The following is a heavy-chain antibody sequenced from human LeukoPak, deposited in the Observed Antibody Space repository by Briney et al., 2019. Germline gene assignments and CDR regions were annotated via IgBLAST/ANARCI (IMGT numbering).Heavy chain of an antibody. J-gene: IGHJ3*02. CDR2: ISGSGGST. V-gene: IGHV3-23*01. CDR3: AKGAGATAFDI. Sequence: GGSLRLSCAASGFTFSNSAMSWVRQAPGKGLEWVSAISGSGGSTYYADSVKGRFTISRDNSKDTLYLQMNGLRAEDTAVYYCAKGAGATAFDIWGQGTMVTVSS. D-gene: IGHD1-26*01. CDR1: GFTFSNSA.